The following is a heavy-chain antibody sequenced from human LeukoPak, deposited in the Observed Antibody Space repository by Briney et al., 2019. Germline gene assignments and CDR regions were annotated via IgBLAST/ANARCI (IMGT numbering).Heavy chain of an antibody. CDR1: GGTFSSYA. CDR2: IIPIFGTA. D-gene: IGHD6-13*01. J-gene: IGHJ6*02. Sequence: SVKVSCKASGGTFSSYAISWVRQAPGQGLEWMGGIIPIFGTANYAQKFQGRVTITADESTSTAYMELSSLRSEDTAVYYCARAAAAGRDYYYGMDVWGQGTTVTVSS. V-gene: IGHV1-69*13. CDR3: ARAAAAGRDYYYGMDV.